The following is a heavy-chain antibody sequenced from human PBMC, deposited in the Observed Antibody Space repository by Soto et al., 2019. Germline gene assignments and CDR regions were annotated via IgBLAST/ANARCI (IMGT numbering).Heavy chain of an antibody. CDR3: ARDSARTTVTTNWFGH. CDR2: ISAYNGNT. J-gene: IGHJ5*02. Sequence: QVQLVQSGAEVKKPGASVMLSCKASGYTITNYGVSWVRQAPGQGLEWLSWISAYNGNTHYAQKVQDRLTMSTDTSTNTAYMELRSLTADDTAVYYCARDSARTTVTTNWFGHWGQGTLVTVS. D-gene: IGHD4-17*01. CDR1: GYTITNYG. V-gene: IGHV1-18*01.